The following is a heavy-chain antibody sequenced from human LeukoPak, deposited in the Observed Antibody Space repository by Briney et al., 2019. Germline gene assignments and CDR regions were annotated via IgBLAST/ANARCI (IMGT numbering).Heavy chain of an antibody. Sequence: RGSLRLSCAASGFTFDDYAMHWVRQAPGKGLEWVSLISGDGGSTYYADSVKGRFTISRDNSKNSLYLQMNSLRTEDTALYYCAKLARRYFDWSAEYYFDYWGQGTLVTVSS. D-gene: IGHD3-9*01. CDR2: ISGDGGST. J-gene: IGHJ4*02. CDR1: GFTFDDYA. V-gene: IGHV3-43*02. CDR3: AKLARRYFDWSAEYYFDY.